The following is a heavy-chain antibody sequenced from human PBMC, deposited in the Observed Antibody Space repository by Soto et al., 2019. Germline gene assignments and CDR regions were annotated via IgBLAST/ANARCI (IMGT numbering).Heavy chain of an antibody. D-gene: IGHD3-10*01. V-gene: IGHV4-4*02. CDR1: GFSISSSNW. CDR2: IHHSGST. J-gene: IGHJ4*02. Sequence: PSETLSLTCAVSGFSISSSNWWSWVRQPPGKGLEWIGEIHHSGSTNYNPSLKSRVTISVDKSKNQFSLKLSSVTAADTAVYYCARGSRMSYYGSGSYSFDYWGQGTLVTVSS. CDR3: ARGSRMSYYGSGSYSFDY.